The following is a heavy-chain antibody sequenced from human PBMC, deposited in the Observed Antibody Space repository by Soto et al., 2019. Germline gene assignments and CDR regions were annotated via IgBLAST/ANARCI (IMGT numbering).Heavy chain of an antibody. CDR2: INTGNGIT. D-gene: IGHD1-26*01. J-gene: IGHJ4*02. Sequence: QVQLVQSGAEVKKPGASVKVSCKASGYTFSNSAMTWVRQAPGQRLEWMGWINTGNGITRYSQKFQGRGTITRDTSASTAYLEMTSLRCEATAGYYCSREEWQLADSWGQGTLVNVSS. V-gene: IGHV1-3*04. CDR3: SREEWQLADS. CDR1: GYTFSNSA.